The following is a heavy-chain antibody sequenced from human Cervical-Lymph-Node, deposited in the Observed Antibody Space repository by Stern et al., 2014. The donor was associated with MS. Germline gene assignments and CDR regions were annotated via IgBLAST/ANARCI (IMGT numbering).Heavy chain of an antibody. CDR1: GYTFTSYY. Sequence: QVQLVQSGAEVKKPGASVKVSCKASGYTFTSYYMHWVRQAPGQGLEWMGIISPSGGSTTYSQKFQGRVTMTRDTSTSTVYMELSSLRSEDTAVYYCARELGRFLEWSYWGQGTLVTVSS. CDR2: ISPSGGST. J-gene: IGHJ4*02. V-gene: IGHV1-46*03. CDR3: ARELGRFLEWSY. D-gene: IGHD3-3*01.